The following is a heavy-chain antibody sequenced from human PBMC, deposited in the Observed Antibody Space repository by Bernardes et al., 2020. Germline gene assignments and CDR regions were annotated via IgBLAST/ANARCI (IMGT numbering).Heavy chain of an antibody. CDR2: INYRGST. V-gene: IGHV4-34*01. J-gene: IGHJ4*02. CDR3: ARSSVYGDPLFDF. Sequence: SETLSLTCDVSGGPFRAYYWSWVRQSPGKGLEWIGEINYRGSTNYNPSLKSRVTMSVDTSKNYVSLRLTSVTASDAGVYYCARSSVYGDPLFDFWGQGTLVTVSS. CDR1: GGPFRAYY. D-gene: IGHD2-21*01.